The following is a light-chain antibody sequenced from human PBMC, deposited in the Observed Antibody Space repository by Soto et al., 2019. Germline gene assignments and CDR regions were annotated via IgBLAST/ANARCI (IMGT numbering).Light chain of an antibody. CDR1: SSDVGGFNY. Sequence: QSALTQPASVSGSPGQSITISCTGTSSDVGGFNYVSWYQQHPGKAPKLMIYDVTNRPSGVSYRFSGSKSGNTASLTISGLQAEDEPDYYCNSYTSGSTYVFGTGTKVTVL. CDR2: DVT. V-gene: IGLV2-14*03. CDR3: NSYTSGSTYV. J-gene: IGLJ1*01.